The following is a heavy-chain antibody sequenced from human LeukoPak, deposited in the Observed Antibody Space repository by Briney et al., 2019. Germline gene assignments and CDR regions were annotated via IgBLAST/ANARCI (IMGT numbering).Heavy chain of an antibody. D-gene: IGHD1-26*01. V-gene: IGHV4-38-2*02. CDR3: ASDQYSGSYTTLGP. J-gene: IGHJ5*02. CDR1: GFFVSSGYY. Sequence: SETLSLTCTVSGFFVSSGYYWGWIRQPPGKELEWIGSIYYSGSTYYNPSLKSRLTISVDTSKNQFSLKLSSVTAADTAVYYCASDQYSGSYTTLGPWGQGTLVTVSS. CDR2: IYYSGST.